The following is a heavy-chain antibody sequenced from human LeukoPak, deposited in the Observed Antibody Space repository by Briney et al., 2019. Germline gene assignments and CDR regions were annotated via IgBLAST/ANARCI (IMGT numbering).Heavy chain of an antibody. CDR1: GFPFSSYR. V-gene: IGHV3-21*01. J-gene: IGHJ4*02. Sequence: KPGGSLRLSCAASGFPFSSYRMNGVGQAPGKGLEWVSSISSSSSYIYYADSVKGRFTISRDNSKNTLYLQMNSLRAEDTAVYYCARVHGSSWHHYFDYWGQGTLVTVSS. CDR3: ARVHGSSWHHYFDY. D-gene: IGHD6-13*01. CDR2: ISSSSSYI.